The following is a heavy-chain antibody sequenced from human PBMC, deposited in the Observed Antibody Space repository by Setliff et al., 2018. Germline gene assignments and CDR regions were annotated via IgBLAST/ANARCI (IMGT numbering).Heavy chain of an antibody. Sequence: ASVKVSCKASGGSFNTYAISWVRQAPGQGLEWLGGIIPVFGATNYAQKFQGRLTIITDKPTTTAYMELSSLRSDDTAVYYCATEGGSTITRHYMDVWGKGTTVTVSS. CDR3: ATEGGSTITRHYMDV. V-gene: IGHV1-69*05. D-gene: IGHD4-4*01. CDR1: GGSFNTYA. CDR2: IIPVFGAT. J-gene: IGHJ6*03.